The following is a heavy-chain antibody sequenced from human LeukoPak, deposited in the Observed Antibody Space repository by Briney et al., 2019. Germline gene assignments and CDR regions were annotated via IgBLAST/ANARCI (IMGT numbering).Heavy chain of an antibody. J-gene: IGHJ4*02. Sequence: GGSLRLSCVVSGFIVSGDYMSWVRQAPGKGLEWVSSISSSSSYIYYADSVKGRFTISRDNAKNSLYLQMNSLRAEDTAVYYCARGKRAWGQGTLVTVSS. CDR1: GFIVSGDY. CDR3: ARGKRA. V-gene: IGHV3-21*01. CDR2: ISSSSSYI.